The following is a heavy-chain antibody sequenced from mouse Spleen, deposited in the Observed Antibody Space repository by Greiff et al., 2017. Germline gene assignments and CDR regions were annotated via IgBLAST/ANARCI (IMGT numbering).Heavy chain of an antibody. D-gene: IGHD2-1*01. Sequence: QVQLKQPGAELVRPGSSVKLSCKASGYTFTSYWMDWVKQRPGQGLEWIGNIYPSDSETHYNQKFKDKATLTVDKSSSTAYMQLSSLTSEDSAVYYCAREYGNYGFAYWGQGTLVTVSA. CDR2: IYPSDSET. CDR3: AREYGNYGFAY. J-gene: IGHJ3*01. V-gene: IGHV1-61*01. CDR1: GYTFTSYW.